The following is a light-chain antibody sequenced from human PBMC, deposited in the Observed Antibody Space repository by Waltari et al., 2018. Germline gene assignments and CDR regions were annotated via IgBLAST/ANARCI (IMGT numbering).Light chain of an antibody. V-gene: IGLV1-36*01. Sequence: QSVLTQPPSVSDAPGKGVPIPCSGSMTNVGNTGVHWYQQLPAEAPKLLIYNNDHLPSGVSDRFSGSRFGTSASLAISGLRSEDEGSYFCASWDDSLNAWVFGGGTKLTVV. CDR3: ASWDDSLNAWV. CDR2: NND. CDR1: MTNVGNTG. J-gene: IGLJ3*02.